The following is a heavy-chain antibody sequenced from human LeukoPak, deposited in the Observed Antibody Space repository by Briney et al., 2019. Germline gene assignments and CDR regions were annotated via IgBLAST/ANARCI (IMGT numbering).Heavy chain of an antibody. J-gene: IGHJ4*02. CDR1: GFTFSSYW. CDR2: IKQDGSEK. V-gene: IGHV3-7*01. D-gene: IGHD3-10*01. CDR3: ARHRFGSGILTDY. Sequence: GGSLRLSCAASGFTFSSYWMSWVRQAPGKGLEWVANIKQDGSEKYYVDSVKGRFTISRDNAKNSLYLQLNSLRAEDTAVYYCARHRFGSGILTDYWGQGTLVTVSS.